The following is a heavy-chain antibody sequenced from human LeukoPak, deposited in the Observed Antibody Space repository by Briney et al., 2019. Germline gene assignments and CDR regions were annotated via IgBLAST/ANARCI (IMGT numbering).Heavy chain of an antibody. V-gene: IGHV4-30-2*01. CDR1: GASLMSGGYS. J-gene: IGHJ4*02. Sequence: PSETLSLTCALSGASLMSGGYSWRWIRQPPGKGLEWIGYFYHSGRTYYNPSLKSRVTISVDKSKNQVSLRLNSMTAADTAVYYCARTVTIFGVVIPHFDYWGQGTLVTVSS. CDR3: ARTVTIFGVVIPHFDY. D-gene: IGHD3-3*01. CDR2: FYHSGRT.